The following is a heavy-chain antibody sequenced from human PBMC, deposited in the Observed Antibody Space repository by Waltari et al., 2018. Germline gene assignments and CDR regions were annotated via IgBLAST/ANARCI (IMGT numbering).Heavy chain of an antibody. CDR3: AKQYTSLSRFDP. CDR2: ISAGGVNT. V-gene: IGHV3-23*02. Sequence: DVLLVESGGGLVQPGWSLRLSCTASGFTFSSYAMTWVRQAPGGGLEWVSSISAGGVNTYYGDSVKGRFTIFRDNSKNTLYLQMNSLRAEDTALYYCAKQYTSLSRFDPWGQGTLVTVSS. J-gene: IGHJ5*02. D-gene: IGHD6-6*01. CDR1: GFTFSSYA.